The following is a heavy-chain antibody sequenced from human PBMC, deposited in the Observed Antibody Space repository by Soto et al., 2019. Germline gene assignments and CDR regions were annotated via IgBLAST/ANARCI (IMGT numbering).Heavy chain of an antibody. CDR3: ARHQRDDASRKIDC. D-gene: IGHD3-16*01. Sequence: ESVTKSCPGSGYSCTSNWVGLVRQMPGKGLEWIGIINPADSDIKYSPSFQGQVTISADKSIGTAYLQWSSLKASDTAMYYCARHQRDDASRKIDCWGQGTMVTVSS. V-gene: IGHV5-51*01. J-gene: IGHJ4*02. CDR1: GYSCTSNW. CDR2: INPADSDI.